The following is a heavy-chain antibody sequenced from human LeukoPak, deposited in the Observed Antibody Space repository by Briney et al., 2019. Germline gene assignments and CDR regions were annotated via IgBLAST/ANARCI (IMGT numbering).Heavy chain of an antibody. J-gene: IGHJ4*02. D-gene: IGHD3-10*01. CDR3: ARGSRAMVRGVRYDY. V-gene: IGHV4-34*01. CDR2: INHSGST. Sequence: PSETLSLTCAVYGGSFSDYYWSWIRQPPGKGLEWIGEINHSGSTNYNPSLKSRVTISVDTSKNQFSLKLSSVTAADTAVYYCARGSRAMVRGVRYDYWGQGTLVTVSS. CDR1: GGSFSDYY.